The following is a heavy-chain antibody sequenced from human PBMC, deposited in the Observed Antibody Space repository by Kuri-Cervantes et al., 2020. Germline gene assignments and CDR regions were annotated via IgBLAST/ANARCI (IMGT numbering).Heavy chain of an antibody. Sequence: ASVKVSCKASGYTFTGYYIHWVRQAPGQGLEWMGWINPNSGGTNYAQNFQGWVTMTRDTSISTAYMELSRLRSDDTAVYYCARGGVWFRSDYYYYMDVWGKGTTVTVSS. CDR2: INPNSGGT. CDR1: GYTFTGYY. D-gene: IGHD3-10*01. V-gene: IGHV1-2*04. J-gene: IGHJ6*03. CDR3: ARGGVWFRSDYYYYMDV.